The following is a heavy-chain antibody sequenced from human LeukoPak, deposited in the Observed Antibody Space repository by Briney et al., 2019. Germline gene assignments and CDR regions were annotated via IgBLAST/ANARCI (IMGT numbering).Heavy chain of an antibody. CDR2: ISGSGGST. D-gene: IGHD3-22*01. CDR3: ANHGPSTMIVVVIWDY. V-gene: IGHV3-23*01. CDR1: GFTFSSYA. J-gene: IGHJ4*02. Sequence: GGSLRLSCAASGFTFSSYAMSWVRQPPGRGLEWVSAISGSGGSTYYAASVKGRFTISIDTSKNTLYLKMNSLRAADTAVYYCANHGPSTMIVVVIWDYWGQGTLVTVSS.